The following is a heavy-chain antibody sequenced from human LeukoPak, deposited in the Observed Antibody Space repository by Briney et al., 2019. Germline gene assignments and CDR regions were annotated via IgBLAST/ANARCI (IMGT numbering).Heavy chain of an antibody. CDR3: ATDPDSD. CDR2: ISYDGINT. V-gene: IGHV3-30-3*01. Sequence: PGGSLRLSCAASGFTFSSYAMHWVRQAPGKGLEWVAVISYDGINTFYADSVKGRFTSSRDNSNNTLFLQMNSLRVEDTAVYYCATDPDSDWGQGTLVIVSS. CDR1: GFTFSSYA. J-gene: IGHJ4*02.